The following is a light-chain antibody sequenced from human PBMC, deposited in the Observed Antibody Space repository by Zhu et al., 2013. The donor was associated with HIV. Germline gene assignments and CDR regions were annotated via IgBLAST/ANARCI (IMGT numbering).Light chain of an antibody. V-gene: IGKV3-20*01. CDR3: QQYGTSPE. Sequence: EILLAQSPDTLSLSPGERATLSCRTSQSISGNFLAWYQHKSGQAPRLLIHSASSRASGVPDRFTGSGSGTDFTLTIDRLEPEDFAVYYCQQYGTSPEFGPGTRLEIK. CDR2: SAS. J-gene: IGKJ5*01. CDR1: QSISGNF.